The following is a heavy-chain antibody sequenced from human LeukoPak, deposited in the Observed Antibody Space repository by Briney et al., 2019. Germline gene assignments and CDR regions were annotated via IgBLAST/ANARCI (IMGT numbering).Heavy chain of an antibody. Sequence: GASVKVSCKASGYTFTGYYMHWVRQAPGQGLEWMGWINPNSGGTNYAQKFQGRVTMTRDTSISTAYVELSRLRSDDTAVYYCATNLVVPAARLDYWGQGTLVTVSS. CDR3: ATNLVVPAARLDY. J-gene: IGHJ4*02. CDR1: GYTFTGYY. CDR2: INPNSGGT. D-gene: IGHD2-2*01. V-gene: IGHV1-2*02.